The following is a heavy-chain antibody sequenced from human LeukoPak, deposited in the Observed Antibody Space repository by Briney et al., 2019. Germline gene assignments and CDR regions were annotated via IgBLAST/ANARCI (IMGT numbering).Heavy chain of an antibody. Sequence: TGGSLRLSCSASGFNFNKYWMHWVRQAPGKGLVWVSRISRNGNITMYADSVEGRFTISRDNAKNTVYLQMNSLRVEDTAVYYCVPGGYCKSFTCFYDAFDIWGQGTMVTVSS. D-gene: IGHD2-15*01. J-gene: IGHJ3*02. CDR1: GFNFNKYW. CDR2: ISRNGNIT. CDR3: VPGGYCKSFTCFYDAFDI. V-gene: IGHV3-74*03.